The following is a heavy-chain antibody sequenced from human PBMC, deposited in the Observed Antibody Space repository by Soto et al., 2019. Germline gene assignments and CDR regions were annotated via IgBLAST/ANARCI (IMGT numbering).Heavy chain of an antibody. J-gene: IGHJ4*02. CDR3: ARDVVPRDY. CDR2: ITPYNGNT. V-gene: IGHV1-18*01. Sequence: QVQLVQSGAEVKKPGASVKVSCKASGYTFTGYGITWVRQAPGQGLEWMGWITPYNGNTNYAQSLQGRVTMTTATSTNTAYMELRSLRSDDTSVYYCARDVVPRDYWGQGTRGTVSS. D-gene: IGHD2-2*01. CDR1: GYTFTGYG.